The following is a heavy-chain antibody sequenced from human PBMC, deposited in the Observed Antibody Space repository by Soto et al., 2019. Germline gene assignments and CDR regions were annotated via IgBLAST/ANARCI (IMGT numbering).Heavy chain of an antibody. D-gene: IGHD3-22*01. V-gene: IGHV4-34*01. CDR1: GGTFSGYY. Sequence: SETLSLTCVVYGGTFSGYYWSWIRQPPGKGLEWIGEINQSGSSNYYPSLQSRVTLSLDTSKNQPSLKLSSVTAADTAVYYCARTRRAYHSRTYSYSYSGMDVWGQGTTVTVSS. CDR2: INQSGSS. J-gene: IGHJ6*02. CDR3: ARTRRAYHSRTYSYSYSGMDV.